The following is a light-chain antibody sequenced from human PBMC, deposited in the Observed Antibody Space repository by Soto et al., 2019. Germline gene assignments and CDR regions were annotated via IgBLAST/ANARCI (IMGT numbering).Light chain of an antibody. CDR3: CSYAGSSTLL. CDR2: EGS. J-gene: IGLJ2*01. CDR1: SSDVGGYNL. Sequence: QSALTQPASVSGSPGQSLTISCTGTSSDVGGYNLVSWYQQHPGKTPKLMIYEGSKRPSGVSKRFSGSKSGNTASLTISGLQAEDEADYYCCSYAGSSTLLFGGGTKLTVL. V-gene: IGLV2-23*01.